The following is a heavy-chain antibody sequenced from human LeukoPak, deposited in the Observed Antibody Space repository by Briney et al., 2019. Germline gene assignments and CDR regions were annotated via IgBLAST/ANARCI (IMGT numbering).Heavy chain of an antibody. Sequence: GGSLRLSCAASGFTFSSYGSSWVRRAPGKGLEWVSTISGSGGSTYYADSVKGRFTISRDNSKNTLYLQMNSLRAEDTAVYYCAKSGGSCSGGSCYYYYYYMDVWGKGTTVTVSS. D-gene: IGHD2-15*01. CDR3: AKSGGSCSGGSCYYYYYYMDV. J-gene: IGHJ6*03. CDR2: ISGSGGST. CDR1: GFTFSSYG. V-gene: IGHV3-23*01.